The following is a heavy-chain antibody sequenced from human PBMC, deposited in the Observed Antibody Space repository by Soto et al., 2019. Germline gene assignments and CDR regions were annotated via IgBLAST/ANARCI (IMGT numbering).Heavy chain of an antibody. J-gene: IGHJ4*02. CDR2: ISSSSSYI. D-gene: IGHD1-1*01. CDR1: GFTFSSYS. V-gene: IGHV3-21*01. Sequence: GGSLRLACAASGFTFSSYSMNWVRQAPGKGLEWVSSISSSSSYIYYADSVKGRFTISRDNAKNSLYLQMNSLRAEDTAVYYCARDVSGYDVGFDYWGQGTLVTVSS. CDR3: ARDVSGYDVGFDY.